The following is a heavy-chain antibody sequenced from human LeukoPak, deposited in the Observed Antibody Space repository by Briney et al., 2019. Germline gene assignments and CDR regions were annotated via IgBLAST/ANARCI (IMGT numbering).Heavy chain of an antibody. J-gene: IGHJ4*02. Sequence: SETLSLACTVSGGSISSYYWSWIRQPPGKGLEWIGYIYYSGSTNYNPSLKSRVTISVDTSKNQFSLKLSSVTAADTAVYYCARRGAGRFRYAFDYWGQGTLVTVSS. V-gene: IGHV4-59*08. CDR1: GGSISSYY. CDR3: ARRGAGRFRYAFDY. CDR2: IYYSGST. D-gene: IGHD3-10*01.